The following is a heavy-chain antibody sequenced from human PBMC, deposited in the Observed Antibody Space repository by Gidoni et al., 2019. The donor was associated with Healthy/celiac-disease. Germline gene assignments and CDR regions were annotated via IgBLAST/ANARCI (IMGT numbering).Heavy chain of an antibody. D-gene: IGHD2-15*01. CDR1: VYSFTSYW. J-gene: IGHJ6*02. Sequence: EVQLVQSGAEVTKPGASLKISCKGSVYSFTSYWIGWVRQFPVNGLEWMGIIYPCDSDTRYSPSFQGQVTISADKSISTAYLQWSSLKASDTAMYYCARHYVGSYCSGGSCYLQPPEDYYYGMDVWGQGTTVTVSS. CDR3: ARHYVGSYCSGGSCYLQPPEDYYYGMDV. CDR2: IYPCDSDT. V-gene: IGHV5-51*01.